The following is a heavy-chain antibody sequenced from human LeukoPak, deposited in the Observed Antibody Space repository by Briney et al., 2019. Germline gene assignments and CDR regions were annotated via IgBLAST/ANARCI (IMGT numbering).Heavy chain of an antibody. Sequence: GESLRLSCAASGFTFSDYYMTWIRQAPGKGLEWVSYISSSSSDINYADSVKGRFTISRDNAKNSLYLQMNSLRVEDTAVYYCAKDGDWAFDHWAQGTLVSVSS. CDR3: AKDGDWAFDH. CDR1: GFTFSDYY. CDR2: ISSSSSDI. V-gene: IGHV3-11*06. J-gene: IGHJ4*02. D-gene: IGHD2-21*02.